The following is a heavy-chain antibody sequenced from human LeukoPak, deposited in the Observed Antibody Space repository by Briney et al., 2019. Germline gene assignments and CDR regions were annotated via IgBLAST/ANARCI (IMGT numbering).Heavy chain of an antibody. CDR3: ARDLAYYYEISGYYSVFDI. Sequence: GGSLRLSCAASGFTFSAYAMHWVRQAPGKGLEWVASILYDGSKKYYGDSVKGRFSIYRDNSNYTLYLQMNSLRAEDTAVYYCARDLAYYYEISGYYSVFDIWGQGTMVTVSS. D-gene: IGHD3-22*01. J-gene: IGHJ3*02. V-gene: IGHV3-30*03. CDR2: ILYDGSKK. CDR1: GFTFSAYA.